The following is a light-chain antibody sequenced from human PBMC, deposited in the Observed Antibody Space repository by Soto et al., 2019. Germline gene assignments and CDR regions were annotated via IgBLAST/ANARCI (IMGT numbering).Light chain of an antibody. J-gene: IGKJ3*01. CDR3: QEYSSVPV. V-gene: IGKV1-27*01. CDR1: QGIRNF. Sequence: DIQMTQSPTSLSASVGDRVTITCRASQGIRNFVAWYQQKPGKAPKLLIYAASTLQSGVPSRFSGSGSGTDVTLTINSLHPEDVATYSCQEYSSVPVFGPGTKVEIK. CDR2: AAS.